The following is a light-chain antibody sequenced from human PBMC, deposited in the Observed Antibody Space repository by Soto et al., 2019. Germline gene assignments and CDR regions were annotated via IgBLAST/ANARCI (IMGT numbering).Light chain of an antibody. CDR1: LGISSW. Sequence: DIQMTHTPSTQSGSVGARVNITCRASLGISSWLAWYQRYPGRACKLLIYDASSLESVGPSRVGGGGSGTEFTLTIIILQSEDFATYDCQHYNSYLLAFGQGTEV. CDR3: QHYNSYLLA. J-gene: IGKJ1*01. V-gene: IGKV1-5*01. CDR2: DAS.